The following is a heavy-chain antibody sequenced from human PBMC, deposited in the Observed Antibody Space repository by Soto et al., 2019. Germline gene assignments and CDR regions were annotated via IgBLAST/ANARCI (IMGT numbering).Heavy chain of an antibody. Sequence: QVQLQQWGAGLLKPSETLSLTCAVYGGSFSGYYWSWIHQPPGKGLEWIGEINHSGSTNYNPSLKSRVTISVDTSKNQFSLKLSSVTAADTAVYYCARDSHIVVVPAAISNWFDPWGQGTLVTVSS. V-gene: IGHV4-34*01. CDR1: GGSFSGYY. CDR3: ARDSHIVVVPAAISNWFDP. D-gene: IGHD2-2*01. J-gene: IGHJ5*02. CDR2: INHSGST.